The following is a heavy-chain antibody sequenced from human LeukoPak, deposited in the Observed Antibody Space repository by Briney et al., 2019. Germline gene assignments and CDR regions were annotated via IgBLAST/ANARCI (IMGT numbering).Heavy chain of an antibody. D-gene: IGHD6-19*01. CDR3: VTDRRSSGWVFDY. Sequence: GRSLRLSCAASGRTFSSYAMQWVRQAPGKGLEWVAVITYDGSNKYSADSVKGRFTISRDNSKNTLYLQLNTLRAKDTAVYYWVTDRRSSGWVFDYWGQGTLVTVSS. V-gene: IGHV3-30*03. J-gene: IGHJ4*02. CDR2: ITYDGSNK. CDR1: GRTFSSYA.